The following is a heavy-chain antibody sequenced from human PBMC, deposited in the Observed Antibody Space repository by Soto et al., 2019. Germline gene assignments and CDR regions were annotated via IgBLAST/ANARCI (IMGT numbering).Heavy chain of an antibody. CDR2: TYYRSKWYN. Sequence: PSQTLSLTCVISGDSVSSNSAAWNWIRQSPSRGLEWLGRTYYRSKWYNDYAVSVKSRITINPDTSKNQFSLQLNSVTPEDTAVYYCARAAYCSGGSCSRSGAFDIWGQGTMVTVSS. J-gene: IGHJ3*02. CDR3: ARAAYCSGGSCSRSGAFDI. D-gene: IGHD2-15*01. CDR1: GDSVSSNSAA. V-gene: IGHV6-1*01.